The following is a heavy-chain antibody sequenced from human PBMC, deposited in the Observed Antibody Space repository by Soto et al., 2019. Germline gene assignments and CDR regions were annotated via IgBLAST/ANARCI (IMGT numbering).Heavy chain of an antibody. V-gene: IGHV1-24*01. D-gene: IGHD3-3*01. CDR3: ARRSLGFLRAAYYFDQ. CDR1: GYTLTELS. CDR2: FDPEDGET. J-gene: IGHJ4*02. Sequence: ASVKVSCKVSGYTLTELSMHWVRQAPGKGLEWMGGFDPEDGETIYAQKFQGRVTMTEDTSTDTAYMELSSLRSEDTAVYYCARRSLGFLRAAYYFDQWGQGTLVTAPQ.